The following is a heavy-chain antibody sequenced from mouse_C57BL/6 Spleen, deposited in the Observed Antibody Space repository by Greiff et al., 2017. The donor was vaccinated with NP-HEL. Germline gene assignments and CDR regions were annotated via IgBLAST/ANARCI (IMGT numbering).Heavy chain of an antibody. CDR1: GYTFTSYW. J-gene: IGHJ2*01. CDR3: GTGTDFDY. CDR2: IDPSDSYT. V-gene: IGHV1-69*01. Sequence: VKLQQPGAELVMPGASVKLSCKASGYTFTSYWMHWVKQRPGQGLEWIGEIDPSDSYTNYNQKFKGKSTLTVDKSSSTAYMQLSSLTSEDSAVYYCGTGTDFDYWGQGTTLTVSS. D-gene: IGHD3-3*01.